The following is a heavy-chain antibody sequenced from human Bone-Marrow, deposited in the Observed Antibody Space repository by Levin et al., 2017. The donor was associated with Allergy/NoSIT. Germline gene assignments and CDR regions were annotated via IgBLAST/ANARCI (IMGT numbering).Heavy chain of an antibody. D-gene: IGHD3-9*01. Sequence: KVSCKGSGYSFTSYWIGWVRQMPGKGLEWMGIIYPGDSDTRYSPSFQGQVTISADKSISTAYLQWSSLKASDTAMYYCASHSLRYFDWLDAFDIWGQGTMVTVSS. V-gene: IGHV5-51*01. CDR3: ASHSLRYFDWLDAFDI. CDR2: IYPGDSDT. J-gene: IGHJ3*02. CDR1: GYSFTSYW.